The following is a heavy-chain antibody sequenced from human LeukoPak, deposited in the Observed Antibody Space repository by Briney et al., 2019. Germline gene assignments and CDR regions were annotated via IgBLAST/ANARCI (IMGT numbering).Heavy chain of an antibody. D-gene: IGHD2-2*01. CDR2: IYNSGTT. V-gene: IGHV4-61*02. CDR1: GGSISSSSYY. Sequence: SETLSLTCTVSGGSISSSSYYWSWIRQPAGKGLEWIGRIYNSGTTSYNPSLESRVTISIDTPKNQFSLKLTSVTAADTAVYYCARTLEDIVVVPAATTYYFDYWGQGTLVTVSS. CDR3: ARTLEDIVVVPAATTYYFDY. J-gene: IGHJ4*02.